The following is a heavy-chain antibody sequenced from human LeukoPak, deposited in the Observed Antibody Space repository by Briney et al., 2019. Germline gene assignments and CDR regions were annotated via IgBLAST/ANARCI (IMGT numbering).Heavy chain of an antibody. CDR3: ARGRFPVVFDY. CDR1: GGSFSGYY. Sequence: PSETLSLTCAVYGGSFSGYYWSWIRQPPGKGLEWIGEINHSGSTNYNPSLKSRVTISVDTSKNQFSLKLSSVTAADTAVYYCARGRFPVVFDYWGQGTLVTVSS. V-gene: IGHV4-34*01. J-gene: IGHJ4*02. D-gene: IGHD2-21*01. CDR2: INHSGST.